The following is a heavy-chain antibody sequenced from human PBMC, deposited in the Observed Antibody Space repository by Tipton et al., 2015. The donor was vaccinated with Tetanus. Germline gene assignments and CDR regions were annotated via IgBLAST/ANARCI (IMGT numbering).Heavy chain of an antibody. V-gene: IGHV4-59*12. Sequence: TLSLTCTVSGGSMSSNYWSWIRQPPGKGPEWLGHIDYSGNTNYNSSLKGRATISLNTPKNQFSLKLSSVTAADTAVYYCAADIATGANRWFDPWGQGTLVTVSS. CDR1: GGSMSSNY. CDR2: IDYSGNT. D-gene: IGHD4/OR15-4a*01. J-gene: IGHJ5*02. CDR3: AADIATGANRWFDP.